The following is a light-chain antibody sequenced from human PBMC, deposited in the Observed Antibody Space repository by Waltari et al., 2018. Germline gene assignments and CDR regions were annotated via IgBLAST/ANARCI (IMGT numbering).Light chain of an antibody. J-gene: IGKJ2*01. CDR3: QQYLSAPMYT. CDR1: QSVFSSSNDQND. V-gene: IGKV4-1*01. Sequence: IVLTQPPDPLAVSLGASATITCKSSQSVFSSSNDQNDLAWYHQKPGHPPKLVIYWASTRDFGVPDRFSGSGSGTDFTLTITKLQPEDVGVYYCQQYLSAPMYTFGQGTKLEIK. CDR2: WAS.